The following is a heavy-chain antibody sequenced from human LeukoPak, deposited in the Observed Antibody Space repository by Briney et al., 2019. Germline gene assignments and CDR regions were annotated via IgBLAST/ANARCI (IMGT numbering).Heavy chain of an antibody. CDR1: GFSFSNYA. J-gene: IGHJ4*02. CDR2: ISASGGST. Sequence: HPGGSLRLSCAASGFSFSNYAMSWVRQAPGKGLEWVSAISASGGSTYYADSVKGRFTITRDNAKNTLYLQMNSLRAEDTALYYCARDLNYNLDFWGQGTLVTVSS. D-gene: IGHD5-24*01. V-gene: IGHV3-23*01. CDR3: ARDLNYNLDF.